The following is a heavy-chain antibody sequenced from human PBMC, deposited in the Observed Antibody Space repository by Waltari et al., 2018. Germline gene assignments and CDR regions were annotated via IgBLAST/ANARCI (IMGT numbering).Heavy chain of an antibody. CDR1: GGSISSYY. CDR2: IYYSGST. CDR3: AGAVEDILTGYTGAFDI. D-gene: IGHD3-9*01. J-gene: IGHJ3*02. Sequence: QVQLQESGPGLVKPSETLSLTCTVSGGSISSYYWSWIRQPPGKGLEWIGNIYYSGSTNCNPALKSRVAISGDTSKNQFSRKLGYVTAADTAVYYCAGAVEDILTGYTGAFDIWGQGTIITVSS. V-gene: IGHV4-59*01.